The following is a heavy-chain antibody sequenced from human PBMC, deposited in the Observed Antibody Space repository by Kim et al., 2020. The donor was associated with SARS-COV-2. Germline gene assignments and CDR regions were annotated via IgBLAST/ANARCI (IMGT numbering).Heavy chain of an antibody. CDR2: IIPIFGTA. V-gene: IGHV1-69*13. CDR3: ASSPGYCSSTSCYYSWFDP. Sequence: SVKVSCKASGGTFSSYAISWVRQAPGQGLEWMGGIIPIFGTANYAQKFQGRVTITADESTSTAYMELSSLRSEDTAVYYCASSPGYCSSTSCYYSWFDPWGQGTLVTVSS. J-gene: IGHJ5*02. D-gene: IGHD2-2*01. CDR1: GGTFSSYA.